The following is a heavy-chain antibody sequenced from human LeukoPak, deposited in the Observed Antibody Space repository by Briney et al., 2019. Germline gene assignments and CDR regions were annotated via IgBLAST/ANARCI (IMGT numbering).Heavy chain of an antibody. Sequence: GGSLRLSCAASGFTFSSYAMSWVRQAPGKGLEWVSAISGSGGSTYYADSVKGRFTISRDNSKNTLYLQMNSLRAEDTAVYYCAKRIIMVRGVIITRYFDYWAREPWSPSPQ. V-gene: IGHV3-23*01. J-gene: IGHJ4*02. CDR3: AKRIIMVRGVIITRYFDY. CDR2: ISGSGGST. D-gene: IGHD3-10*01. CDR1: GFTFSSYA.